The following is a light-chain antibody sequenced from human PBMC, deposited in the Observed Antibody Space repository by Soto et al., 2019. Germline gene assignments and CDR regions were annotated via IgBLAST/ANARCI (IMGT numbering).Light chain of an antibody. J-gene: IGKJ1*01. CDR1: QSVSSS. V-gene: IGKV3-15*01. CDR2: GAS. Sequence: EVVMTQSPATLSMSPGERATLSCRASQSVSSSLAWYQQKPGQAPRLLTYGASTRATGIPDRFSGSGSETEFTLNISSPQAEEFAIYYCQQYNNWWTFGQGTKLEIK. CDR3: QQYNNWWT.